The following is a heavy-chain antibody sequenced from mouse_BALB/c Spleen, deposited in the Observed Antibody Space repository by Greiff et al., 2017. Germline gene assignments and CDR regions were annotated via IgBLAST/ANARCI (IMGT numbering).Heavy chain of an antibody. J-gene: IGHJ3*01. V-gene: IGHV5-17*02. CDR2: ISSGSSTI. CDR1: GFTFSSFG. D-gene: IGHD4-1*01. Sequence: EVQGVESGGGLVQPGGSRKLSCAASGFTFSSFGMHWVRQAPEKGLEWVAYISSGSSTIYYADTVKGRFTISRDNPKNTLFLQMTSLRSEDTAMYYCARYGTKAWFAYWGQGTLVTVSA. CDR3: ARYGTKAWFAY.